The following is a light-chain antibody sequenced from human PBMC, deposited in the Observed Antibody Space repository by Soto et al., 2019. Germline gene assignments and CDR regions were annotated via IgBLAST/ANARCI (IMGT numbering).Light chain of an antibody. Sequence: DSVMTQSPDSLAVSLGERATINCKSSQSVLYISDNKNYLAWYQQKPGQPPRLLIYWASTRESGVPDRFSGSGSGTDFTLTISSLQAEDVAVYYCQQYYSSPHTFGQGTKLEIK. V-gene: IGKV4-1*01. J-gene: IGKJ2*01. CDR2: WAS. CDR1: QSVLYISDNKNY. CDR3: QQYYSSPHT.